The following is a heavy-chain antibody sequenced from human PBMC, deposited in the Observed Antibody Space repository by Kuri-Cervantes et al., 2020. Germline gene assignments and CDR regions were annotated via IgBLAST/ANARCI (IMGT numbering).Heavy chain of an antibody. J-gene: IGHJ2*01. CDR3: ARLTNWGPYWYFDL. CDR2: IYYSGST. CDR1: GGSISSYY. D-gene: IGHD7-27*01. V-gene: IGHV4-59*01. Sequence: SETLSLTCTVSGGSISSYYWSWIRQPPGKGLEWIGYIYYSGSTNYNPSLKSRVTISVDTSKNQFSLKLSSVTAADTAVYYCARLTNWGPYWYFDLWGRGTLVTVSS.